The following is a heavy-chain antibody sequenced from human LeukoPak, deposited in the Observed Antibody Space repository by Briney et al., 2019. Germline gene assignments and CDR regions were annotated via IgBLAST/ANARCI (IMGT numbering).Heavy chain of an antibody. D-gene: IGHD3-3*01. Sequence: GGSLRLSCAASEFTFSSYAMSWVRQAPGKGLEWVSGISYSGGSTYYADSVKGRFTISRDNSKNTLYLQMNSLRAEDTAVYYCARDRNTDFWSGYYTNYFDYWGQGTLVTVSS. CDR2: ISYSGGST. CDR1: EFTFSSYA. J-gene: IGHJ4*02. V-gene: IGHV3-23*01. CDR3: ARDRNTDFWSGYYTNYFDY.